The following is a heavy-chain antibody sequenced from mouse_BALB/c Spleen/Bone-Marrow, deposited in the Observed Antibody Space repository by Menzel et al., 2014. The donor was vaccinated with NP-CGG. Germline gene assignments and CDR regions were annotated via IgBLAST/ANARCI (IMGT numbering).Heavy chain of an antibody. CDR2: INPYNDGT. CDR1: GYTFTSYI. D-gene: IGHD2-3*01. V-gene: IGHV1-14*01. CDR3: ARRWLPYAMDY. Sequence: LVESGPELVKPGASVKMSCKASGYTFTSYIMHWVKQKPGQGLEWIGYINPYNDGTKYNEKFKGKATLTSDKSSSTAYMELSSLTSKDSAVYYCARRWLPYAMDYWGQGTSVTVSS. J-gene: IGHJ4*01.